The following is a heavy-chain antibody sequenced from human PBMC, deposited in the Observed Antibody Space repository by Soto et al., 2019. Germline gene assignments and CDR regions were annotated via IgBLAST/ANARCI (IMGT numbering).Heavy chain of an antibody. V-gene: IGHV4-34*01. CDR3: ARDIWLDS. CDR2: INDSGST. CDR1: GSTVIGYY. Sequence: PSQTMSLTGAPDGSTVIGYYCNWIRQHPGKGLEWIGEINDSGSTIYNPSLKSRVAISADRSKNHFSLNLNFVTAADTAIHYCARDIWLDSWGQGTLVNVS. J-gene: IGHJ5*01.